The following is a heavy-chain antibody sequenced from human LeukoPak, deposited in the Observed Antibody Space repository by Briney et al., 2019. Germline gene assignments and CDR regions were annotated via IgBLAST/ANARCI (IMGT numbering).Heavy chain of an antibody. D-gene: IGHD2-2*03. CDR1: GYSFATYW. Sequence: GESLKISCKGSGYSFATYWIAWVRQMPGKGLEWMGVIYPDESNIRYSPSFQGQVTISADKSISTAYLQWSSLKASDTAIYYCARPPSRGYSSSFEYWGQGTLVTVSS. CDR3: ARPPSRGYSSSFEY. J-gene: IGHJ4*02. CDR2: IYPDESNI. V-gene: IGHV5-51*01.